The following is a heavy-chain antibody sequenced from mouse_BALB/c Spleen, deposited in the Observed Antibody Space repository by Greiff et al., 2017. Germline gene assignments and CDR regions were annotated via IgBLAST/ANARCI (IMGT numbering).Heavy chain of an antibody. D-gene: IGHD3-2*01. Sequence: VQLQQPGAELVKPGASVKLSCKASGYTFTSYWMHWVKQRPGQGLEWIGEIDPSDSYTNYNQKFKGKATLTVDKSSSTAYMQLSSLTSEDSAVYYCARSEDSSGWFAYWGQGTLVTVSA. V-gene: IGHV1-69*02. CDR3: ARSEDSSGWFAY. J-gene: IGHJ3*01. CDR2: IDPSDSYT. CDR1: GYTFTSYW.